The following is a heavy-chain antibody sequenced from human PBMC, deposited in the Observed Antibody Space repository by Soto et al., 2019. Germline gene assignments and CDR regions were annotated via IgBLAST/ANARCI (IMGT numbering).Heavy chain of an antibody. CDR1: GGTFSSYA. D-gene: IGHD4-4*01. Sequence: ASVKVSCKASGGTFSSYAISWVRQAPGQGPEWMGGIIPIFGTANYAQKFQGRVTITADKSTSTAYMELSSLRSEDTAVYYCAGSMATVTTSGYYYGMDVWGQGTTVTVSS. V-gene: IGHV1-69*06. CDR3: AGSMATVTTSGYYYGMDV. CDR2: IIPIFGTA. J-gene: IGHJ6*02.